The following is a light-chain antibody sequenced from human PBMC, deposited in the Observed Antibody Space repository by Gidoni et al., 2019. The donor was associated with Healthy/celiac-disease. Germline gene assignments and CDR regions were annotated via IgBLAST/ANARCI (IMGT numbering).Light chain of an antibody. V-gene: IGKV2-28*01. CDR2: LGS. CDR3: MQVLQTPLT. Sequence: DIVMTQSPLSLPVTPGEPASISCRSSQSLLHSNGYNYLHWYLQKPGQSPQLLIYLGSNRASGVPDRFSGSGSGTDFTLKISRVEAEDVGVYYCMQVLQTPLTFGGGTKVEIK. CDR1: QSLLHSNGYNY. J-gene: IGKJ4*01.